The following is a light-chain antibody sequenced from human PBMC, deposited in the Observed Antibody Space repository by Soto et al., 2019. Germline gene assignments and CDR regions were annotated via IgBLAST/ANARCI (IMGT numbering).Light chain of an antibody. J-gene: IGKJ4*01. CDR2: SAS. CDR1: QGVRDD. Sequence: IQMTQSPSSLSASVGDRVTITCRASQGVRDDVGWYQQKPGKAPKLLIYSASTLQSGVPSRFSGSGSGTDFTFTISGLQSEDFATYYCLQESNYPLTFGGGTKVEIK. V-gene: IGKV1-6*01. CDR3: LQESNYPLT.